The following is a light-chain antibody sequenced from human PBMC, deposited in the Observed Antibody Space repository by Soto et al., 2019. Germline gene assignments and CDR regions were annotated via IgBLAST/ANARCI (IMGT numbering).Light chain of an antibody. CDR1: SSNIGSNY. CDR2: KNN. Sequence: QSVLTQPPSASGTPGQRVTMSCSGSSSNIGSNYVYWYQQLPGTAPKLLIYKNNQRPSGVPDRFSGSKSGTSASLAIGGLRSEDEADYYCAAWDDSPSGYVFGTGTKVTV. V-gene: IGLV1-47*01. CDR3: AAWDDSPSGYV. J-gene: IGLJ1*01.